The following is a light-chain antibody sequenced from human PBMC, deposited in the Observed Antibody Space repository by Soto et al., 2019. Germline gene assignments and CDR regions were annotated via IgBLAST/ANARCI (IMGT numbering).Light chain of an antibody. J-gene: IGKJ5*01. V-gene: IGKV3-11*01. Sequence: EIVLTQSPATLSLSPGERATLSCRASQSVGSYLAWYQQKPGQAPRLLIYDASHRATGIPARFSGSGSGTAFTLTISSLEPEDFAVYYCQQRYNWPRITFGQGTRLEIK. CDR2: DAS. CDR3: QQRYNWPRIT. CDR1: QSVGSY.